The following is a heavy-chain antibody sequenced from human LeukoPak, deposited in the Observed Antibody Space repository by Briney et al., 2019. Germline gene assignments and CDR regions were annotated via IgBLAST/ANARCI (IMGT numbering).Heavy chain of an antibody. CDR3: GVAYCNPGSCLYYFDY. J-gene: IGHJ4*02. D-gene: IGHD2-15*01. CDR2: IIPTFGTP. Sequence: SVKVSCKASGGTFSSRTVTWVRQAPGQGLRWMGGIIPTFGTPNYAQEFQGRLSIATGESTNTAYMELTALTSEDTAVYFCGVAYCNPGSCLYYFDYWGQGTLVTVSS. V-gene: IGHV1-69*05. CDR1: GGTFSSRT.